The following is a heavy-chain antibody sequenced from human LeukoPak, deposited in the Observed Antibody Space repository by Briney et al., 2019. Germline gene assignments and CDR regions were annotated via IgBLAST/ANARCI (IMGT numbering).Heavy chain of an antibody. J-gene: IGHJ6*02. CDR3: ASPSEPAMVRGVTTAGTGMDV. V-gene: IGHV3-48*04. CDR1: GFTFNRDW. Sequence: GGSLRLSCAASGFTFNRDWTAWVRQAPGKGLEWVSYISSSSGTIYYADSVKGRFTIPRDNAKNSLYLQMNSLRAEDTAVYYCASPSEPAMVRGVTTAGTGMDVWGQGTTVTVSS. CDR2: ISSSSGTI. D-gene: IGHD3-10*01.